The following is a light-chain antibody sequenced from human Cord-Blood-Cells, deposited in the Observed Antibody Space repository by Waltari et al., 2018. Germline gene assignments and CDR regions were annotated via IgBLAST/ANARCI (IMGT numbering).Light chain of an antibody. CDR2: GAS. J-gene: IGKJ1*01. Sequence: EIVLTQSPGTLSLSPGERATLSCRASQSVSSSYLAWYQQKPGQAPRLLIYGASSRATGIPDRFSGSGSGTDFTLTISRLEPEDFAVYYCQQYGSSPARTFGQGP. CDR3: QQYGSSPART. CDR1: QSVSSSY. V-gene: IGKV3-20*01.